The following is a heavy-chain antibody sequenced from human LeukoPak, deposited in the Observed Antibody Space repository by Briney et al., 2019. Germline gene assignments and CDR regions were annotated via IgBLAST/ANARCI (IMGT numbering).Heavy chain of an antibody. CDR2: TYYRSKGYN. Sequence: SQTLSLTCAISGDSVSSNSAAWNWIRQSPSRGLEWLGRTYYRSKGYNDYAVSVKSRITITPDTSKNQFSLQLNSVTPEDTAVYYCARESSLLTGYYAPFDIWGQGTMVTVSS. CDR1: GDSVSSNSAA. CDR3: ARESSLLTGYYAPFDI. J-gene: IGHJ3*02. D-gene: IGHD3-9*01. V-gene: IGHV6-1*01.